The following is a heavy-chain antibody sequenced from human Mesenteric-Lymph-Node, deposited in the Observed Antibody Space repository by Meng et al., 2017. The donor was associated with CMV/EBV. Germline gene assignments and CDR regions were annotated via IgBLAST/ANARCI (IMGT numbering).Heavy chain of an antibody. CDR3: ARDYYESSGYNWRGAFDI. V-gene: IGHV1-2*02. D-gene: IGHD3-22*01. CDR1: GYTFTGYY. Sequence: ASVKVSCKASGYTFTGYYMHWVRQAPGQGLEWMGWINTNSGGTNYAQKFQGRVTLTRDTSISTAYMELSGLTSDDTAVYYCARDYYESSGYNWRGAFDIWGQGTMVTVSS. CDR2: INTNSGGT. J-gene: IGHJ3*02.